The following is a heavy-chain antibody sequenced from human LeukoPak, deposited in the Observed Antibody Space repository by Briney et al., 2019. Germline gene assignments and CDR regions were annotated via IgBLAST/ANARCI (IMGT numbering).Heavy chain of an antibody. Sequence: ASVKVSCKASGYTFTSYAMHWVRQAPGQRLEWMGWINAGNGNTKYSQKLQGRVTITRDTSASTAYMELSSLRSEDTAVYYCARLAAAGEFDYWGQGTLVTVSS. J-gene: IGHJ4*02. CDR1: GYTFTSYA. CDR2: INAGNGNT. V-gene: IGHV1-3*01. D-gene: IGHD6-13*01. CDR3: ARLAAAGEFDY.